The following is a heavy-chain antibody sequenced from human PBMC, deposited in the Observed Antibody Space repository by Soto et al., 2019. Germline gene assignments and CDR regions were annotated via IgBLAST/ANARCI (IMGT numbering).Heavy chain of an antibody. D-gene: IGHD2-2*02. CDR2: ISGSGGST. V-gene: IGHV3-23*01. CDR1: GLTFSSYA. J-gene: IGHJ6*02. CDR3: AKLRSIPYYYYYGMDV. Sequence: GGSLRLSCAASGLTFSSYAMSWVRQAPGKGLEWVSAISGSGGSTYYADSVKGRFTISRDNSKNTLYLQMNSLRAEDTAVYYCAKLRSIPYYYYYGMDVWGQGTTVTVSS.